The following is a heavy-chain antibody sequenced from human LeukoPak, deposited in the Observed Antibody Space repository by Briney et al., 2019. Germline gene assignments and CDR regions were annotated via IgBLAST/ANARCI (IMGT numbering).Heavy chain of an antibody. V-gene: IGHV4-31*03. D-gene: IGHD6-6*01. CDR1: GGSISSGGYY. CDR3: ARTYSSSHYGMDV. CDR2: IYYSGST. Sequence: SQTLSLTCTVSGGSISSGGYYWSWIRQHPGTGLEWIGYIYYSGSTYYNPSLKSRVTISVDTSKNQFSLKLSSVTAADTAVYYCARTYSSSHYGMDVWGQGTTVTVSS. J-gene: IGHJ6*02.